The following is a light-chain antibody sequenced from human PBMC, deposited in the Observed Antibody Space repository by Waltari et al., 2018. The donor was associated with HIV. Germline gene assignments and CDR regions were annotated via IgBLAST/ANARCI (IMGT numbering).Light chain of an antibody. J-gene: IGKJ4*01. CDR2: AAS. CDR1: HGIGNY. CDR3: QQIKSYLA. Sequence: DIQLTQSPSPLSASIGDKVTITCRASHGIGNYLAWYQQKAGRAPKLLIYAASTLHNGVPSRFSGSGSGTEFTLTISSLQPEDFAIYYCQQIKSYLAFGGGTRVEVK. V-gene: IGKV1-9*01.